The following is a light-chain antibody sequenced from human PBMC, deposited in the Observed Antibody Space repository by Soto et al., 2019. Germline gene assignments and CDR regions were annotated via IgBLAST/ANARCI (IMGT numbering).Light chain of an antibody. Sequence: QSALTQPASVSGSPGQSITISCTGARTDVDGHDYVSWYQQHPGQAPKLMIFDVHNRPSGVSSRFSGSKSGDTASLTISGLQAEDDGGYYCSSYTASAPFYVFGTGTKVTVL. CDR1: RTDVDGHDY. V-gene: IGLV2-14*03. J-gene: IGLJ1*01. CDR2: DVH. CDR3: SSYTASAPFYV.